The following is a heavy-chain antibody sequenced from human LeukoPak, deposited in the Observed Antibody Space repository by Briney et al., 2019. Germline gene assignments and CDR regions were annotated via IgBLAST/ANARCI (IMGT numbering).Heavy chain of an antibody. Sequence: GGSLRLSCAASGFPFSLYGMHWVRQAPGKGLEWVSAISGSGGSTYYADSVKGRFTISRDNSKNTLYLQMNSLRAEDTAVYYCAKVLRYFDWLPFDYWGQGTLVTVSS. V-gene: IGHV3-23*01. J-gene: IGHJ4*02. CDR1: GFPFSLYG. CDR3: AKVLRYFDWLPFDY. CDR2: ISGSGGST. D-gene: IGHD3-9*01.